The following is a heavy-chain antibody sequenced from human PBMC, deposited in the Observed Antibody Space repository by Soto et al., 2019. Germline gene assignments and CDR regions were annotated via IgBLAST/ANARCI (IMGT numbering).Heavy chain of an antibody. CDR1: GGAISNYY. J-gene: IGHJ6*02. CDR3: ARHGFGALHGLVDV. CDR2: IHPSGFT. D-gene: IGHD3-10*01. Sequence: QLQLQESGPGLVNPSETLSLTCSVSGGAISNYYCSWFRQPPGKGLEWIGYIHPSGFTSYNPSLESRSTXXVXSXKNQFSLMLTSVTATDTATYYCARHGFGALHGLVDVWGQGTTVTVSS. V-gene: IGHV4-4*09.